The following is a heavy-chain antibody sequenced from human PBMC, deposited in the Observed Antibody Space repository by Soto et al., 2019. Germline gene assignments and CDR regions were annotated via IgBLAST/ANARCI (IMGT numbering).Heavy chain of an antibody. J-gene: IGHJ6*03. D-gene: IGHD4-17*01. Sequence: GGSLRLSCAASGFTFSSYGMHWVRQAPGKGLEWVAVIWYDGSNKYYADSVKGRFTISRDNSKNTLYLQMNSLRAEDTAVYYCARNPTVKPHGDYYYYMDVWGKGTTVTVSS. V-gene: IGHV3-33*01. CDR1: GFTFSSYG. CDR2: IWYDGSNK. CDR3: ARNPTVKPHGDYYYYMDV.